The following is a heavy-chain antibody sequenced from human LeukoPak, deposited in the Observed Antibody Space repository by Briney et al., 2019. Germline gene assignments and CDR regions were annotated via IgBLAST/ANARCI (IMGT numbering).Heavy chain of an antibody. V-gene: IGHV1-24*01. CDR3: ATVVGATLSNP. CDR1: GFGLPDLC. CDR2: FDPEDGET. D-gene: IGHD1-26*01. J-gene: IGHJ5*02. Sequence: ASVKVSCKVSGFGLPDLCMQWVRQTSGKGLEWMGGFDPEDGETIYAQKFQGRVTMTEDTSTDTAYMELSSLRSEDTAAYYCATVVGATLSNPWGQGTLVTVSS.